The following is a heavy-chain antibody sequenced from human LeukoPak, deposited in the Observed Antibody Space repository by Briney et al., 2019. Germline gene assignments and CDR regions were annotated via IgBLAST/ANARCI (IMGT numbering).Heavy chain of an antibody. J-gene: IGHJ3*02. CDR2: ISYDGSNK. V-gene: IGHV3-30*18. CDR3: EKGTQYAFDI. Sequence: GRSLRLSCAASGFTFSSYGMHWVRQAPGKGLEWVAVISYDGSNKYYADSVKGRFTISRDNSKNTLYLQMNSLRAEDTAVYYCEKGTQYAFDIGAKGTMVPV. D-gene: IGHD1-14*01. CDR1: GFTFSSYG.